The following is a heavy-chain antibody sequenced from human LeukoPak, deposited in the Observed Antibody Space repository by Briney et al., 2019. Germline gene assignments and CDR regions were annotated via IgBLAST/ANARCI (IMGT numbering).Heavy chain of an antibody. Sequence: GASVKVSCKASGYTFTGYYMHWVRQAPGQGLERMGWINPNSGGTNYAQKFQGRVTVTRDTSISTAYMELSRLRSDDTAVYYCAREAGDYDILTGDYYYYMDVWGKGTTVTISS. CDR2: INPNSGGT. V-gene: IGHV1-2*02. CDR1: GYTFTGYY. D-gene: IGHD3-9*01. J-gene: IGHJ6*03. CDR3: AREAGDYDILTGDYYYYMDV.